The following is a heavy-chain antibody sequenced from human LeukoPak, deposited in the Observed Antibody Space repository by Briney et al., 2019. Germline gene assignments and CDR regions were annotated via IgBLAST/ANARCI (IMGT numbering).Heavy chain of an antibody. CDR1: GYTFTSYD. CDR3: AREGSKLPYYDFWSGYHYYYYGMDV. V-gene: IGHV1-8*01. J-gene: IGHJ6*02. D-gene: IGHD3-3*01. CDR2: MYPNSGNT. Sequence: ASVKVSCKASGYTFTSYDINWVRQATGQGLEWMGWMYPNSGNTGYAQNFQGRVTMNRNTSISTAYMELSSLRSEDTAVYYCAREGSKLPYYDFWSGYHYYYYGMDVWGQGTTVTVSS.